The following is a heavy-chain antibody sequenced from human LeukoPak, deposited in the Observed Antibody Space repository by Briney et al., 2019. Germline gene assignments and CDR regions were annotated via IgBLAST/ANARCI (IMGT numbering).Heavy chain of an antibody. J-gene: IGHJ5*02. CDR2: IYYSGST. CDR1: GGSISSSSYY. D-gene: IGHD2/OR15-2a*01. V-gene: IGHV4-39*01. Sequence: SETLSPTCTVSGGSISSSSYYWGWIRQPPGKGLEWIGSIYYSGSTYYNPSLKSRVTISVDTSKNQFSLKLSSVTAADTAVYYCARRLWNPGESYWFDPWGQGTLVTVSS. CDR3: ARRLWNPGESYWFDP.